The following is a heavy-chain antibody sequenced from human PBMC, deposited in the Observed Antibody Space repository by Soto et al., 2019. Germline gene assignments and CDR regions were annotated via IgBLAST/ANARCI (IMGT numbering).Heavy chain of an antibody. Sequence: QVQLVQSGAEVKKPGSSVKVSCKASGGTFSSYAISWVRQAPGQGLEWMGGIIPIFGTANYAQKFQGRVTITADESTSTSYMELSRLRSEDTAVYYCARGGDSGWHPGWFDPWGQGTLVTVSS. CDR1: GGTFSSYA. V-gene: IGHV1-69*01. CDR2: IIPIFGTA. CDR3: ARGGDSGWHPGWFDP. D-gene: IGHD6-19*01. J-gene: IGHJ5*02.